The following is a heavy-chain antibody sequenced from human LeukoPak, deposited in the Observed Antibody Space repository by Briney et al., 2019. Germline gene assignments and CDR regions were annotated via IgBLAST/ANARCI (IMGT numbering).Heavy chain of an antibody. CDR1: GYTFTDYY. J-gene: IGHJ4*02. D-gene: IGHD5-12*01. V-gene: IGHV1-2*02. Sequence: GASVKVSCKASGYTFTDYYMHWVRQAPGQGLEWMGWINPNSGDTKYAQKFQGRVTMTRDTSISTAYMELSRLISDDTAVFYCARGGYHSGGYWGQGTLSPSPQ. CDR2: INPNSGDT. CDR3: ARGGYHSGGY.